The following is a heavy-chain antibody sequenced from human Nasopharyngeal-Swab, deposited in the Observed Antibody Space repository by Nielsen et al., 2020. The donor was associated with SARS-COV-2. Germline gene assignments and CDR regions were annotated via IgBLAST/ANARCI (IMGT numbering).Heavy chain of an antibody. CDR3: ARVNGVDTAMVLLDY. CDR2: IIPIFGTA. J-gene: IGHJ4*02. Sequence: KISCKASGGTFSSYAISWVRQAPGQGLEWMGGIIPIFGTANYAQKFQGRVTITADESTSTAYMELSSLRSEDTAVYYCARVNGVDTAMVLLDYWGQGTLVTVSS. CDR1: GGTFSSYA. V-gene: IGHV1-69*01. D-gene: IGHD5-18*01.